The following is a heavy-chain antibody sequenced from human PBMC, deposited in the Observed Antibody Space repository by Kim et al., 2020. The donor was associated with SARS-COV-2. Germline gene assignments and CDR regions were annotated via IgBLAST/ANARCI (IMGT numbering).Heavy chain of an antibody. CDR1: GASVTSGGSS. CDR2: MYLNGNT. V-gene: IGHV4-30-2*01. J-gene: IGHJ4*02. Sequence: SETLSLTCAVSGASVTSGGSSWSWIRQPPGKGLEWIGYMYLNGNTYSNPSLKSRVSISVDRSKNQFSLNLTSVTAADTAVYYCARGEYYYDSWSPGTLVTASS. CDR3: ARGEYYYDS.